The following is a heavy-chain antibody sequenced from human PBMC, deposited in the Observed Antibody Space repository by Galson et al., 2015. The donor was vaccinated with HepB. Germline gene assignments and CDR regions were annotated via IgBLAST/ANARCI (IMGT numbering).Heavy chain of an antibody. V-gene: IGHV1-18*01. CDR2: INTYSDST. J-gene: IGHJ6*02. CDR3: ARGATLNYAMDV. Sequence: SVKVSCKASGYTFTTYTISWVRQVPGQGLEWMGRINTYSDSTIYAQKFQDRVTMTADTSTTTAYLELGSLRDDDTAVYYCARGATLNYAMDVWGQGTTVTVSS. CDR1: GYTFTTYT.